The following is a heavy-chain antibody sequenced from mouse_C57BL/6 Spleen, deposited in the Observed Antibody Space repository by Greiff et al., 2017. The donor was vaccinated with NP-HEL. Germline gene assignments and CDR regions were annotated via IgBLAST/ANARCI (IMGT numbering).Heavy chain of an antibody. V-gene: IGHV3-6*01. CDR1: GYSITSGYY. CDR3: ASPRDYDYFWYFDG. D-gene: IGHD2-4*01. J-gene: IGHJ1*03. CDR2: ISYDGSN. Sequence: DVKLQESGPGLVKPSQSLSLTCSVTGYSITSGYYWNWIRQFPGNKLEWMGYISYDGSNNYNPSLKNRISITRDTSKNHFFLKLNSVTTEDTATYYCASPRDYDYFWYFDGWGTGTTVTVSS.